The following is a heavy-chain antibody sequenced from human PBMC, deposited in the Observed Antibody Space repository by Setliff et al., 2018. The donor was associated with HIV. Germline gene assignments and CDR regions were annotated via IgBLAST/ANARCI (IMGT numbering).Heavy chain of an antibody. V-gene: IGHV4-59*11. Sequence: SETLSLTCTVSGPSINIHYWSWIRQSPGKAFEWIGYIYSTGSTNYNPSLQSRVTISMVASGNQFSLKVTSVTAADTAVYYCAKGAGFYGDYTFDHWGQGRQVTVS. CDR1: GPSINIHY. D-gene: IGHD4-17*01. CDR2: IYSTGST. CDR3: AKGAGFYGDYTFDH. J-gene: IGHJ4*02.